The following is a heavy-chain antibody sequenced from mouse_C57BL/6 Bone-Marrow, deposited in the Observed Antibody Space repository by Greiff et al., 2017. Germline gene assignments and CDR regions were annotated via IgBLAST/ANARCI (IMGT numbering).Heavy chain of an antibody. D-gene: IGHD2-10*02. V-gene: IGHV8-11*01. Sequence: QVTLKECGPGILQPSQTLSLTCSFSGFSLSTSGMGVGWIHQPSGNGLEWLAHIWWNDNKYYNTALKSRLTISKDTSNNQVFLKIASVDTADTATYYCARMGYVDYWGQGTTLTVSS. CDR1: GFSLSTSGMG. J-gene: IGHJ2*01. CDR3: ARMGYVDY. CDR2: IWWNDNK.